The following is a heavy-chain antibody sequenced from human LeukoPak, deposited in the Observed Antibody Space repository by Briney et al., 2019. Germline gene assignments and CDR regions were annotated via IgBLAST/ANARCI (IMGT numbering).Heavy chain of an antibody. J-gene: IGHJ6*02. Sequence: SVKVSRKATGYIYTSYGISGVRQAPGQGVEWMGWISAYNGNTNYAQKFQGRVTMTRNTSISTAYMELSSLRSEDTAVYYCARGVRKADVWGQGTTVTVSS. V-gene: IGHV1-18*04. CDR3: ARGVRKADV. CDR1: GYIYTSYG. CDR2: ISAYNGNT.